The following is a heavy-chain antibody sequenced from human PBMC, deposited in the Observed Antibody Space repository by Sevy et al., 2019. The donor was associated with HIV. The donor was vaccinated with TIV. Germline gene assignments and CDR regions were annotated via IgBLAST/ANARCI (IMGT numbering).Heavy chain of an antibody. Sequence: SETLSLTCTVSGGSISSYYWSWIRQPPGKGLEWIGYIYYSGSTNYNPSLKSRVTISVDTSKNQFSLKLSSVTAADTAVYYCARVNGYCSGGSCYYFDYWGQGTLVTVSS. J-gene: IGHJ4*02. D-gene: IGHD2-15*01. CDR1: GGSISSYY. CDR3: ARVNGYCSGGSCYYFDY. V-gene: IGHV4-59*01. CDR2: IYYSGST.